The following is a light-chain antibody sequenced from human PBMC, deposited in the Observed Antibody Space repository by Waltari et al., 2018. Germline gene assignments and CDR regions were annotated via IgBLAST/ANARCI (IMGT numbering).Light chain of an antibody. CDR3: CSYAGSHVV. CDR2: EGS. J-gene: IGLJ2*01. Sequence: QSALTQPASVSGSPGQSITISCTGTSSDVGSYNLVSWYQQHPGKAPKLMIYEGSKRPSGVSKRFSGSKAGNTASLKISGLQAEDEADYYCCSYAGSHVVFGGGTKLTVL. V-gene: IGLV2-23*01. CDR1: SSDVGSYNL.